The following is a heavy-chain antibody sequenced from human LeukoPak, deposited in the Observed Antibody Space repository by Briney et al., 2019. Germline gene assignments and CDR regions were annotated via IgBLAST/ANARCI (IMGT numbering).Heavy chain of an antibody. Sequence: SETLSLTCTVSGGSISSYYWSWIRQPPVKGLEWIGYIYYSGSTNYNPSLKSRVTISVDTSKNQFSLKLSSVTAADTAVYYCARHVDGNNWFDPWGQGTLVTVSS. CDR2: IYYSGST. CDR1: GGSISSYY. D-gene: IGHD3-9*01. CDR3: ARHVDGNNWFDP. J-gene: IGHJ5*02. V-gene: IGHV4-59*08.